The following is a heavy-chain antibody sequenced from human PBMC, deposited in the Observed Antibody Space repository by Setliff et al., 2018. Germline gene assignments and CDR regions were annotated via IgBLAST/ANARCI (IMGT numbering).Heavy chain of an antibody. CDR1: GGSVRGYY. CDR3: ARLPPLHTPMALTFDY. CDR2: MYYSGDT. J-gene: IGHJ4*02. Sequence: SETLSLTCTVSGGSVRGYYWSWIRQPPGKGLEWIGYMYYSGDTNYNPSLTSRVTISVDTSKNQFSLELRSVTAADTAVYYCARLPPLHTPMALTFDYWGQGILVTVSS. V-gene: IGHV4-59*08. D-gene: IGHD5-18*01.